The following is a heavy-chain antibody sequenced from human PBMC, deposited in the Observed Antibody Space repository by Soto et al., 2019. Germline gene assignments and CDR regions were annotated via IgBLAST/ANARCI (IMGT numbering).Heavy chain of an antibody. CDR3: ARTAAHTPIHHYYYYMDV. J-gene: IGHJ6*03. Sequence: EVQLVESGGGLVQPGGSLRLSCAASGFTFSSYWMHWVRQAPGKGLVWVSRINSDGSSTSYADSVKGRFTISRDNAKNTLYLQMNSLGAEDTAVYYCARTAAHTPIHHYYYYMDVWGKGTTVTVSS. CDR2: INSDGSST. V-gene: IGHV3-74*01. CDR1: GFTFSSYW.